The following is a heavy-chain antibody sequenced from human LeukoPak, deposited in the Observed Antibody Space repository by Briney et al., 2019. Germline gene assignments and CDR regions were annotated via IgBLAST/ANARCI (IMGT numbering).Heavy chain of an antibody. J-gene: IGHJ6*02. V-gene: IGHV1-69*04. CDR3: ASLRDYYYYGMDV. Sequence: GASVKVSCKASGGTFISYAISWVRQAPGQGLEWMGRIIPILGIANYAQKFQGRVTITADKSTSTAYMELSSLRSEDTAVYYCASLRDYYYYGMDVWGQGTTVTVSS. CDR2: IIPILGIA. CDR1: GGTFISYA.